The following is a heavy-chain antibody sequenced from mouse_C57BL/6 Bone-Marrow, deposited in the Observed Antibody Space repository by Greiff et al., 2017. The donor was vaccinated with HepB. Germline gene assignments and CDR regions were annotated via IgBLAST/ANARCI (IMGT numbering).Heavy chain of an antibody. J-gene: IGHJ2*01. D-gene: IGHD1-1*01. CDR1: GYTFTDYE. CDR2: IDPETGGT. CDR3: KYCDNYLRYFDD. V-gene: IGHV1-15*01. Sequence: QVQLQQSGAELVRPGASVTLSCKASGYTFTDYEMHWVKQTPVHGLEWIGAIDPETGGTAYNQKFKGKAILTTDKASSTAYMELLSLTSVESDVSSCKYCDNYLRYFDDWGQGTTLTVAS.